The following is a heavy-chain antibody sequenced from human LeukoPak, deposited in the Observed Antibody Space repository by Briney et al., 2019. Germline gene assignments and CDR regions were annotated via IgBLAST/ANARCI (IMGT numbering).Heavy chain of an antibody. CDR3: ARYNSGYDSHYYYYYYMDV. V-gene: IGHV7-4-1*02. J-gene: IGHJ6*03. D-gene: IGHD5-12*01. CDR1: GYTFTSYA. Sequence: ASVKVSCKASGYTFTSYAMNWVRQAPGQGLEWMGWINTNTGNPTYAQDFTGRFVFSLDTSVSTAYLQLSSLKADDTAVYYCARYNSGYDSHYYYYYYMDVWGKGTTVTVSS. CDR2: INTNTGNP.